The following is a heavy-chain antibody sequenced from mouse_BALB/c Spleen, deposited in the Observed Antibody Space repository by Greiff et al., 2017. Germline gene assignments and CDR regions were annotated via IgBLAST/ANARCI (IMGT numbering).Heavy chain of an antibody. CDR3: ARGYDYDRYAMDY. CDR2: ISCYNGAT. Sequence: LVKTGASVKISCKASGYSFTGYYMHWVKQSHGKSLAWIGYISCYNGATSYNQKFKGKATFTVDTSSSTAYMQFNSLTSEDSAVYYCARGYDYDRYAMDYWGQGTSVTVSS. CDR1: GYSFTGYY. D-gene: IGHD2-4*01. V-gene: IGHV1S34*01. J-gene: IGHJ4*01.